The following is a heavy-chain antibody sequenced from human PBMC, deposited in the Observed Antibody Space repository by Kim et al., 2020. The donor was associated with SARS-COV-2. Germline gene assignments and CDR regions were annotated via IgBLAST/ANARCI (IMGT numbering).Heavy chain of an antibody. J-gene: IGHJ5*01. D-gene: IGHD2-8*02. CDR3: ARVVHTGCFDP. Sequence: ASVKVSCKASGYTFGIYGISWVRQAPGQGLEWMGWISAYTGNTNFADKFQGRVIMTTDASTSTASMELRSLRSDDTAIYYCARVVHTGCFDPWGQGTLLSVSS. CDR2: ISAYTGNT. V-gene: IGHV1-18*04. CDR1: GYTFGIYG.